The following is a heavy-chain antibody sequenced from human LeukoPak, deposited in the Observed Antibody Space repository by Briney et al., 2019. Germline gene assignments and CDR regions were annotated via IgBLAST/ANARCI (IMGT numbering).Heavy chain of an antibody. CDR2: ISSSSSTI. CDR3: ARGNGHDY. D-gene: IGHD2-8*01. V-gene: IGHV3-48*02. Sequence: GGSLRLSCAASGFTFRTYSMNWVRQAPGKGLEWVSYISSSSSTIYYADSVKGRFTISRDNAKNSLYVQMNSLRDEDTAVYYCARGNGHDYWGQGTLVTVSS. J-gene: IGHJ4*02. CDR1: GFTFRTYS.